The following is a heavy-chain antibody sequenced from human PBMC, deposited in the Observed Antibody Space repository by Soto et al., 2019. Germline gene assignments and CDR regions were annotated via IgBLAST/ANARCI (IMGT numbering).Heavy chain of an antibody. D-gene: IGHD2-2*01. Sequence: SETLSLTCTVSGGSISSGGYYWSWIRQHPGKGLEWIGYIYYSGSTYYNPSLKSRVTISVDTSKNQFSLKLSSVTATDTAVYYCASRGYCSSTSCFDYWGQGTLVTVSS. J-gene: IGHJ4*02. CDR3: ASRGYCSSTSCFDY. CDR1: GGSISSGGYY. V-gene: IGHV4-31*03. CDR2: IYYSGST.